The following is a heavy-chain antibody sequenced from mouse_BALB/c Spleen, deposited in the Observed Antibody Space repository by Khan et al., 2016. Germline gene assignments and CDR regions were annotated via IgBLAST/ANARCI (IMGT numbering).Heavy chain of an antibody. CDR3: ATRVILYLDY. CDR1: GFSLTSYS. CDR2: IGRGGST. D-gene: IGHD2-2*01. J-gene: IGHJ2*01. Sequence: QVQLKQSGPGLVQPSQSLSITCTVSGFSLTSYSIHWVRQSPGKGLEWLGVIGRGGSTDYNAAFITRLSISKDNSKSQFFFKLNSLQANDTAMYYCATRVILYLDYWGQGTTLTVAA. V-gene: IGHV2-2*02.